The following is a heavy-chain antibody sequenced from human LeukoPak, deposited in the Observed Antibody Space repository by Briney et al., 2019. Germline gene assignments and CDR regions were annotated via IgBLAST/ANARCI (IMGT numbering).Heavy chain of an antibody. J-gene: IGHJ4*02. Sequence: ASVKVSCKASGGTFSSYAISWVRQAPGQGLEWMGGIIPIFGTANYAQKFQGRVTITTDESTSTAYMELSSLRSEDTAVYYCAREGRGSEGTQFDYWGQGTLVTVSS. D-gene: IGHD3-10*01. V-gene: IGHV1-69*05. CDR1: GGTFSSYA. CDR3: AREGRGSEGTQFDY. CDR2: IIPIFGTA.